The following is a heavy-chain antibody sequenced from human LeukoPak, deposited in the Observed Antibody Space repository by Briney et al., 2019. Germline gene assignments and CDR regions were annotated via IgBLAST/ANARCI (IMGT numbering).Heavy chain of an antibody. V-gene: IGHV3-9*01. CDR1: GFTFDDYA. Sequence: GRSLRLSCAASGFTFDDYAMHWVRQAPGKGLEWVSAISWNSGSIGYADSVKGRFTISRDNAKNSLYLQMNSLRAEDTALYYCAKDMRSAVAATFDYWGQGTLVTVSS. CDR2: ISWNSGSI. D-gene: IGHD6-13*01. CDR3: AKDMRSAVAATFDY. J-gene: IGHJ4*02.